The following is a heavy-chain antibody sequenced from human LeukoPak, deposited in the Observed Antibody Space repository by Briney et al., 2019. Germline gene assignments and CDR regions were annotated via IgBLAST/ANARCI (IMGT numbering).Heavy chain of an antibody. CDR3: ARLSTGVVPAARDY. CDR2: INPNSGGT. CDR1: GYTFTGYY. J-gene: IGHJ4*02. D-gene: IGHD2-2*01. Sequence: ASMKVSCKASGYTFTGYYMHWVRQAPGQGLEWMGWINPNSGGTNYAQKFQGRVTMTRDTSISTAYMELSRLRSDDTAVYYCARLSTGVVPAARDYWGQGTLVTVSS. V-gene: IGHV1-2*02.